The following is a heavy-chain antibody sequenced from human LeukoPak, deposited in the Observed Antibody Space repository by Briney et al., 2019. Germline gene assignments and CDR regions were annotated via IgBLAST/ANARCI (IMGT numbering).Heavy chain of an antibody. D-gene: IGHD5-18*01. CDR3: ATDPDTTMAFDC. V-gene: IGHV1-58*02. J-gene: IGHJ4*02. CDR2: IVGDSTDT. CDR1: GFSFTISS. Sequence: GASVKVSCKASGFSFTISSIQWIRQARGQRLGWIGWIVGDSTDTYYAQRFQERVTIARDMSTSTAYLELSSLRTEDTAVYYCATDPDTTMAFDCWGQGTLVTVSS.